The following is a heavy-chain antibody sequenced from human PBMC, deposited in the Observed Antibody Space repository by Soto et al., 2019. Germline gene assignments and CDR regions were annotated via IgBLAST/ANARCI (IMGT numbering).Heavy chain of an antibody. V-gene: IGHV1-3*01. CDR1: GYTFTSYA. J-gene: IGHJ4*02. CDR2: INAGNGNT. CDR3: ARSKRMNQPLAAFGY. D-gene: IGHD3-16*01. Sequence: ASVKVSCKASGYTFTSYAMHWVRQAPGQRLEWMGWINAGNGNTKYSQKFQGRVTITRDTSASTAYMELSSLRSEDTAVYYCARSKRMNQPLAAFGYWGQGTLVTVSS.